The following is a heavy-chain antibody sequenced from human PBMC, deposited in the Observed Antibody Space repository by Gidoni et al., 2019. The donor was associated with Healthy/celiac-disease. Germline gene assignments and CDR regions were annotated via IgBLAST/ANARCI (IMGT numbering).Heavy chain of an antibody. J-gene: IGHJ4*02. CDR2: ISSSSSYI. CDR3: ARDTTDTGRPYYFDY. Sequence: EVQLVESGGGLVKPGGSLRLSCAASGFTFSSYSMNWGRQAPGKGLEWVSSISSSSSYIYYADSGKGRFTISRDNAKNSLYLQMNSLRAEDTAVYYCARDTTDTGRPYYFDYWGQGTLVTVSS. CDR1: GFTFSSYS. D-gene: IGHD5-18*01. V-gene: IGHV3-21*01.